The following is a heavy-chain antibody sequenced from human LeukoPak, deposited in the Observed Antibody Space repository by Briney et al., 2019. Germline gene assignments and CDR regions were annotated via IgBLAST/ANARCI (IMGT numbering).Heavy chain of an antibody. CDR2: INPNSGGT. D-gene: IGHD3-10*01. J-gene: IGHJ5*02. CDR3: ARDHWFGELKGGFDP. V-gene: IGHV1-2*02. CDR1: GYTFTGYY. Sequence: ASVKVSCKASGYTFTGYYMHWVRQAPGQGLEWMGWINPNSGGTNYAQKFQGRVTMARDTSISTAYMELSRLRSDDTAVYYCARDHWFGELKGGFDPWGQGTLVTVSS.